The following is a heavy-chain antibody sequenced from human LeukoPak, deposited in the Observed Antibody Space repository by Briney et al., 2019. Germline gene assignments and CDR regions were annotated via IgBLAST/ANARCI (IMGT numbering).Heavy chain of an antibody. D-gene: IGHD6-13*01. CDR1: GYTFTSYA. J-gene: IGHJ6*02. Sequence: PWASVTVSCTASGYTFTSYAMHWVRQAPGQRLEWMGWINAGNGNTKYSQKFQGRVTITRDTSASTAYMELSSLRSEDSAVYYCARDPTETAAGPRGYYYGMDVWGQGTTVTVSS. CDR2: INAGNGNT. CDR3: ARDPTETAAGPRGYYYGMDV. V-gene: IGHV1-3*01.